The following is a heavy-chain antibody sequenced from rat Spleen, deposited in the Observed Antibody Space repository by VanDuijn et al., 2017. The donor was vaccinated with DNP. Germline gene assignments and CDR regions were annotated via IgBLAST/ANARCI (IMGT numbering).Heavy chain of an antibody. V-gene: IGHV2-4*01. CDR1: GFLLTSYG. CDR2: MWSGGVT. J-gene: IGHJ2*01. CDR3: ARDRRGYFDY. Sequence: QVQLKESGPGLVQPSQTLSLTCTVSGFLLTSYGVVWVRQPPGKGLEWIGAMWSGGVTDYNSALKSRLTISRDTSKSQVFLKMNSLQTEDTATYYCARDRRGYFDYWGQGAMVTVSS. D-gene: IGHD1-11*01.